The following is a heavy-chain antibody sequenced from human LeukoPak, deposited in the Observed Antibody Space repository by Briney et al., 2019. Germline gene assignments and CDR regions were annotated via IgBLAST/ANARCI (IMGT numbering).Heavy chain of an antibody. CDR1: GGSISKYY. CDR3: ARHDAGKWLPYFDS. Sequence: PSETLSLTCTVSGGSISKYYWSWIRQAPGKGLEWVGSIYYSGSTNYNPSLKSRVTISVDTSKNQFSLKLSSVTAADTAVYYCARHDAGKWLPYFDSWARGTLVTVSS. D-gene: IGHD6-19*01. J-gene: IGHJ4*02. V-gene: IGHV4-59*08. CDR2: IYYSGST.